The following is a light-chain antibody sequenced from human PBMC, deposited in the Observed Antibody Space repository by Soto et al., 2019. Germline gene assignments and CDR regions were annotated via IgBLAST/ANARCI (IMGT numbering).Light chain of an antibody. CDR3: QQYGRSPTWT. Sequence: EIVLTQSPGTLSLSPGERATLSCRASQTISGTYLAWYQQKPGQAPRLLIYSSSSRAAGVSDRFSGSGSGTDFSPTISRLEPEDFAMYYCQQYGRSPTWTFGQGTKV. V-gene: IGKV3-20*01. CDR2: SSS. J-gene: IGKJ1*01. CDR1: QTISGTY.